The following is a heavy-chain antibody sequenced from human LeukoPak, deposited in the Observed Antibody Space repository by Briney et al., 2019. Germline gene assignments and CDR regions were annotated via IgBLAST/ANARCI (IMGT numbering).Heavy chain of an antibody. J-gene: IGHJ1*01. D-gene: IGHD3-22*01. CDR3: AGLQWDSSGSVYFQH. V-gene: IGHV3-7*05. CDR1: GFTFSRYW. Sequence: GGSLRLSCAASGFTFSRYWMSWVRQAPGKGLEWVANIKQDGSEKYYVDSVKGRFTISRDNAKNSLYLQMNSLRAEDTAVYFCAGLQWDSSGSVYFQHWGQGTLVTVSS. CDR2: IKQDGSEK.